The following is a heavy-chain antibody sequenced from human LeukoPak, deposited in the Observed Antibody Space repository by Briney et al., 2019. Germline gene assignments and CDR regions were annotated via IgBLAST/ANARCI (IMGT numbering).Heavy chain of an antibody. V-gene: IGHV4-34*01. J-gene: IGHJ4*02. CDR2: INHCGNP. Sequence: TSESLSLACAVYGGSFGGYYCSWNRQPPGKGLEWIGEINHCGNPNYNPSLKSRVTISVAACNKQLSLKLSSVTAADTAVYYCARGTLESSYDYVWGSYRPRFDYWGQGTLVTVSS. CDR1: GGSFGGYY. CDR3: ARGTLESSYDYVWGSYRPRFDY. D-gene: IGHD3-16*02.